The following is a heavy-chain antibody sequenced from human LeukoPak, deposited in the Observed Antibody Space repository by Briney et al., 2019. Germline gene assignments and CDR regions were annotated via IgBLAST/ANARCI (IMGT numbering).Heavy chain of an antibody. Sequence: GGSLILSCAASGFIFSTYWMSWVRQAPGKGLEWVANIKQDGSETFYADSLRGRFTISRDNAKKSLYLQMNSLRAEDTAVYYYARGGSSWSLWWGQGTLVTVSS. V-gene: IGHV3-7*01. CDR1: GFIFSTYW. D-gene: IGHD6-13*01. J-gene: IGHJ4*02. CDR2: IKQDGSET. CDR3: ARGGSSWSLW.